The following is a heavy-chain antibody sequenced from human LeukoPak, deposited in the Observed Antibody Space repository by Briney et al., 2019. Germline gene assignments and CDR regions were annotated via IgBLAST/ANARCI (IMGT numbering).Heavy chain of an antibody. CDR3: AGANLAVAGAFDY. D-gene: IGHD6-19*01. CDR2: ISSSGSTI. Sequence: GGSLRLSCAASGFTFSSYEMNWVRQAPGKGLEWVSYISSSGSTIYYADSVKGRFTISRDNAKNSLYLQMNSLRAEDTAVYYCAGANLAVAGAFDYWGQGTLVTVSS. V-gene: IGHV3-48*03. J-gene: IGHJ4*02. CDR1: GFTFSSYE.